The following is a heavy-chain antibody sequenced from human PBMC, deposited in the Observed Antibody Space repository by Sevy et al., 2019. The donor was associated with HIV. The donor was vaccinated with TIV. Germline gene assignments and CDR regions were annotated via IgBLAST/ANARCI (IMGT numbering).Heavy chain of an antibody. J-gene: IGHJ6*02. CDR1: EFTIGSSV. D-gene: IGHD1-1*01. CDR3: AKKVQLYYYAMDV. CDR2: VSFDGPI. Sequence: GGSLRLSCAVSEFTIGSSVIHWVRQAPGKGLAWVAVVSFDGPIYADSVKGRFTISKDNSKNTGYLQMNSLTVGKKVGNYCAKKVQLYYYAMDVWGQGTTVTVSS. V-gene: IGHV3-30*04.